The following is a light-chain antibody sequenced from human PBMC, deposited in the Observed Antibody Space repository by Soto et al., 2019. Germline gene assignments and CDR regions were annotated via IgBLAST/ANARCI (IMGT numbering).Light chain of an antibody. V-gene: IGKV1-5*01. J-gene: IGKJ2*01. CDR3: HQYKSYSPYT. CDR2: GAS. Sequence: EIQMTQSPPTLAASIGERVTITCRASQTISSSLAWYQQKAGQAPKLLIYGASSLESGVPSRLSGTGSGTEFTLTISRLQPDDFATYYCHQYKSYSPYTFGQGTKLDIK. CDR1: QTISSS.